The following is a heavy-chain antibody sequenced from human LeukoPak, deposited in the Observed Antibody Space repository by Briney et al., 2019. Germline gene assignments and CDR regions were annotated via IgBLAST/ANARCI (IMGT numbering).Heavy chain of an antibody. CDR3: ARELSPTYGGKPYFDY. Sequence: GGSLRLSCAASGFTFSSYSMNWVRQAPGKGLEWVSSISSSSSYIYYADSVKGRFTISRDNAKNSLYLQMNSLRAEDTAVYYCARELSPTYGGKPYFDYWGQGTLVTVSS. CDR1: GFTFSSYS. J-gene: IGHJ4*02. V-gene: IGHV3-21*01. CDR2: ISSSSSYI. D-gene: IGHD4-23*01.